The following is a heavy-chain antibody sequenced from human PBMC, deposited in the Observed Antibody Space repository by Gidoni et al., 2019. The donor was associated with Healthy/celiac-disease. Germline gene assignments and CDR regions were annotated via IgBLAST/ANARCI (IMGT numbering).Heavy chain of an antibody. V-gene: IGHV4-31*03. CDR2: IYYSGST. J-gene: IGHJ3*02. D-gene: IGHD1-26*01. CDR1: GGSLRSGGYS. Sequence: VQLQESGPGLVTPSQTLSLTCTVSGGSLRSGGYSWSWIRQHPGKGLEWIGYIYYSGSTYYNPSLKSRVTISVDTSKNQFSLKLSSVTAADTAVYYCARDGRSLSGDAFDIWGQGTMVTVSS. CDR3: ARDGRSLSGDAFDI.